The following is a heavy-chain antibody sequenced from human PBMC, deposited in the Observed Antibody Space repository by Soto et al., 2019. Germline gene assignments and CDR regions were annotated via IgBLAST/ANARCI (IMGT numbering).Heavy chain of an antibody. J-gene: IGHJ4*02. CDR3: ASYSSGWYDVSY. Sequence: QVQLQESGPGLVKPSETLSLTCTVSGGSVSSGTYYWSWIRQPPGKGLEWIGYIYYSGRTNYNPSLRSRVAISVDTSKNQFSLKLSSVTAADTAVYYCASYSSGWYDVSYWGQGTLVTVSS. D-gene: IGHD6-19*01. V-gene: IGHV4-61*01. CDR1: GGSVSSGTYY. CDR2: IYYSGRT.